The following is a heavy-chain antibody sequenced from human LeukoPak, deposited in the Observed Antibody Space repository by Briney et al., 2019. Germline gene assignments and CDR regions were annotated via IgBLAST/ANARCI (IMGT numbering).Heavy chain of an antibody. D-gene: IGHD3-3*01. J-gene: IGHJ5*02. Sequence: SETLSLTCAVYGGSFSGYYWSWLRQPPGKGLEWIGEINHSGSTNYNPSLKSRVTISVDTSKNQFSLKLGSVTAADTAVYYCARLLATRVNYDFWSGYSTNWFDPWGQGTLVTVSS. CDR3: ARLLATRVNYDFWSGYSTNWFDP. CDR1: GGSFSGYY. V-gene: IGHV4-34*01. CDR2: INHSGST.